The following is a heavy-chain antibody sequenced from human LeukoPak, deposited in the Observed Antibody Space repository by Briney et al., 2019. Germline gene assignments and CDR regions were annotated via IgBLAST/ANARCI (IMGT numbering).Heavy chain of an antibody. Sequence: QPVGSLILSCAASRFTFSRYGMSWVRQAPGKGLDWVSAISGSGDSTYYADSVKGRFTSSRDNSNNTLYLQMNSLRAEDTAIYYCAKGATMIVVGGDYWGQGTLVTVSS. J-gene: IGHJ4*02. CDR2: ISGSGDST. V-gene: IGHV3-23*01. D-gene: IGHD3-22*01. CDR1: RFTFSRYG. CDR3: AKGATMIVVGGDY.